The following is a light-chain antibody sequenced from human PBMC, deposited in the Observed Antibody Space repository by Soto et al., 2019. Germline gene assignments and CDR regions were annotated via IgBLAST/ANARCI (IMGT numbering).Light chain of an antibody. CDR2: DAS. CDR3: QQRSNWPKT. Sequence: EMVLTQSPATLSLSPGERATLSCRASQSVSSFLAWYQQRPGQAPRLLIYDASNRATGIPARFSGSGSGTNFTLTILRLEPGDSAIYYCQQRSNWPKTFGQGTKVEI. V-gene: IGKV3-11*01. J-gene: IGKJ1*01. CDR1: QSVSSF.